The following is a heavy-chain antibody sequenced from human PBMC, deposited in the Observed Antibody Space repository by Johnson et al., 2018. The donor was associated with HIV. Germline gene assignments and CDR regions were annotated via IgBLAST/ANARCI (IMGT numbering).Heavy chain of an antibody. CDR1: GFTFSTYW. Sequence: VQLVESGGGLVQPGGSLRLSCVASGFTFSTYWMSWVRQAPGKGLEWVAVISYDGGNNYYADSVKGRFTISRDNSKNTLYRQMNSLRAEDTAVYYCARDSEWELGQEGAFDIWGQGTMVTVSS. CDR2: ISYDGGNN. CDR3: ARDSEWELGQEGAFDI. D-gene: IGHD1-26*01. J-gene: IGHJ3*02. V-gene: IGHV3-30-3*01.